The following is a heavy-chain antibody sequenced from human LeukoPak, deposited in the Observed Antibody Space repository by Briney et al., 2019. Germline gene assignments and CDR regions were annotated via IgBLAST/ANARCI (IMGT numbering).Heavy chain of an antibody. CDR3: VTNLDRTRNCRTGSCLD. D-gene: IGHD2-15*01. J-gene: IGHJ4*02. CDR2: VSSSGGTI. CDR1: GFTFSSYE. Sequence: GGSLRLSCAASGFTFSSYEMNWVRQAPGKGLEWLSHVSSSGGTIYYADSVKGRFTISRDDSKTTLYLLMNSLKMDDTAVYYCVTNLDRTRNCRTGSCLDWGQGTLVTVSS. V-gene: IGHV3-48*03.